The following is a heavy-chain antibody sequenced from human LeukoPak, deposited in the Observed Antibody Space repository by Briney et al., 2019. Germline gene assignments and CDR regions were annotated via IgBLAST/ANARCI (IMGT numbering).Heavy chain of an antibody. D-gene: IGHD2-15*01. V-gene: IGHV3-43*02. CDR3: AKGGYCSGGSCYSYFDY. CDR2: ISGDGGST. Sequence: GGSLRLSCAASGFTFDDYAVHWVRQAPGKALEWVSLISGDGGSTYYADSVKARFTISRDNSKISLYLQMNSLRTEDTALYYCAKGGYCSGGSCYSYFDYWGQGTLVTVSS. CDR1: GFTFDDYA. J-gene: IGHJ4*02.